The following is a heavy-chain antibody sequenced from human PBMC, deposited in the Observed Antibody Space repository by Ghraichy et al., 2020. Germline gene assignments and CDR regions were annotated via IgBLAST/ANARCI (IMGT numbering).Heavy chain of an antibody. CDR2: MNPNSGNT. J-gene: IGHJ6*02. CDR3: ARTVPAAIRTRSYGMDV. D-gene: IGHD2-2*02. Sequence: ASVKVSCKASGYTFTSYDINWVRQATGQGLEWMGWMNPNSGNTGYAQKFQGRVTMTRNTSISTAYMELSSLRSEDTAVYYCARTVPAAIRTRSYGMDVWGQGTTVTVSS. CDR1: GYTFTSYD. V-gene: IGHV1-8*01.